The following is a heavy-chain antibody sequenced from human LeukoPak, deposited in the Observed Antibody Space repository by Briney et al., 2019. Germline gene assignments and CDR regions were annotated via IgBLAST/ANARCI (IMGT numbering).Heavy chain of an antibody. Sequence: GGSLRLSCAASGFTFSSYGMHWVRQAPGKGLEWVAFIRYDGSNKYYADSVKGRFTISRDNAKNSLYLQMNSLRAEDTAVYYCARDRRNRITMIVVAKGDAFDIWGQGTMVTVSS. J-gene: IGHJ3*02. CDR1: GFTFSSYG. D-gene: IGHD3-22*01. CDR3: ARDRRNRITMIVVAKGDAFDI. V-gene: IGHV3-30*02. CDR2: IRYDGSNK.